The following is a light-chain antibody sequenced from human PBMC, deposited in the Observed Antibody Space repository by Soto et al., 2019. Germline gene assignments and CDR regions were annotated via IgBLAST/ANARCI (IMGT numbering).Light chain of an antibody. CDR3: AAWDDSLNGWV. J-gene: IGLJ3*02. CDR1: SSNIGSNT. V-gene: IGLV1-44*01. CDR2: SNN. Sequence: QSALTLPPSASGTPGQRVTISCSGSSSNIGSNTVNWYQQLPGTAPKLLIYSNNQRPSGVPDRFSGSKSGTSASLAISGLQSEDEADYYCAAWDDSLNGWVFGGGTKLTVL.